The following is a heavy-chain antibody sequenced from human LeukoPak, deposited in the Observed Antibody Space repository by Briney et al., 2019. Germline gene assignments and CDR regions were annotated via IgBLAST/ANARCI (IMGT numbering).Heavy chain of an antibody. CDR2: ISSSGSSK. CDR1: GFTFGDYA. D-gene: IGHD2/OR15-2a*01. J-gene: IGHJ4*02. V-gene: IGHV3-11*01. Sequence: GGSLRLSCTASGFTFGDYAMSWVRQAPGKGLEWISYISSSGSSKYYADSVKGRFSISRDNAENSLYLQMNSLRAEDTAVYYCAREPHSSFLDYWGQGILVTVSS. CDR3: AREPHSSFLDY.